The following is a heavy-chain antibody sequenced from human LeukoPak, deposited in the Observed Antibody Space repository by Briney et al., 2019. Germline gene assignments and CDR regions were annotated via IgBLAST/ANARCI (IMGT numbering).Heavy chain of an antibody. V-gene: IGHV3-15*01. CDR2: IKKKTEGETT. CDR1: GFTFNNAW. Sequence: GGSLRLSCAAPGFTFNNAWMTWVRQTPGKGLEWVGRIKKKTEGETTDYAAAVKGRFSISRDDSKNTLYLQMNSLKTEDTAVYYCTTAAAVTGFDCWGQGTLVTVSS. CDR3: TTAAAVTGFDC. D-gene: IGHD6-19*01. J-gene: IGHJ4*02.